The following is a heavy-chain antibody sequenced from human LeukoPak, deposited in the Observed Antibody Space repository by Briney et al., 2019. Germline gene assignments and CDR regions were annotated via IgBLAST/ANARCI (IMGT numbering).Heavy chain of an antibody. CDR2: IYYTET. V-gene: IGHV4-59*02. CDR1: GGSVSDYY. J-gene: IGHJ4*02. D-gene: IGHD1-26*01. Sequence: PSETLSLTCTVSGGSVSDYYWSWIRQSPGKLLEWIGYIYYTETSYNPSLKSRVTISADTSKNQFSLKLYSVTAADTAVYYCAKTGSSRFDYWGQGTLVTVSS. CDR3: AKTGSSRFDY.